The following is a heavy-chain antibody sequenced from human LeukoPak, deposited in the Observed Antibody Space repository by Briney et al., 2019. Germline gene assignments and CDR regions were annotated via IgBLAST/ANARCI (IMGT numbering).Heavy chain of an antibody. CDR2: IYTSGTSETT. Sequence: SETLSLTCTVTGDSIDRGTYYWSWIRQPAGRGLEWIGRIYTSGTSETTNYKPSLESRVTISIDTSKNQFSLKLSSLTAADTAVYYCARHTNGWGYFHHWGQGTLVTVSS. J-gene: IGHJ1*01. CDR1: GDSIDRGTYY. CDR3: ARHTNGWGYFHH. D-gene: IGHD6-19*01. V-gene: IGHV4-61*02.